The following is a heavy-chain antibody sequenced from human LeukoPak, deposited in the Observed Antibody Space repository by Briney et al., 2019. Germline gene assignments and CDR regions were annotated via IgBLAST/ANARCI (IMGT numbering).Heavy chain of an antibody. D-gene: IGHD3-22*01. CDR2: IIPIFGTA. V-gene: IGHV1-69*13. J-gene: IGHJ4*02. CDR3: ARHSGYHSTMYLDY. Sequence: SVKVSCKASGGTFSSYAISWVRQAPGQGLEWMGGIIPIFGTANYAQKFQGRVTITADESMSTVYMELSSLRSEDTAVYYCARHSGYHSTMYLDYWGQGTLVTVSS. CDR1: GGTFSSYA.